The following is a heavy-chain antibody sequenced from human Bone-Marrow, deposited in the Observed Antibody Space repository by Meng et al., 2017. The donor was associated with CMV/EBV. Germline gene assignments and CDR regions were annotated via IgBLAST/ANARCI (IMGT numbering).Heavy chain of an antibody. D-gene: IGHD6-13*01. J-gene: IGHJ4*02. CDR1: GFTFSSYG. V-gene: IGHV3-30*02. Sequence: GGSLRLSCAASGFTFSSYGMHWVRQAPGKGLEWVAFIRFDGSNKYYADSVKGRFTISRDKSNNTLYVQMNSLRAKDTAVYYGAEDRRVRYSSSWYTIDYWGQGTLVTVSS. CDR3: AEDRRVRYSSSWYTIDY. CDR2: IRFDGSNK.